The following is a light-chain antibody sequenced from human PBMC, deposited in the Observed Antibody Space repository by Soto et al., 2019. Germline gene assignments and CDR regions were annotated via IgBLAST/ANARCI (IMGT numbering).Light chain of an antibody. V-gene: IGKV3-11*01. CDR3: QQRYAWPPIT. J-gene: IGKJ5*01. CDR1: RSVRSY. Sequence: EIVLTQSPATLSLSPGERATLSCRASRSVRSYLAWYQQKPGQAPRLLIYDASNRAAVIPARFSGSGSETDFTLTISNLEPEDFAVYYCQQRYAWPPITFGQGKRLEIK. CDR2: DAS.